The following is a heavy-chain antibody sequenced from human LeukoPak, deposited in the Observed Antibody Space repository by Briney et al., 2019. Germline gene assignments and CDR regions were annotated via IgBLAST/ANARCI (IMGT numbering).Heavy chain of an antibody. CDR2: IKQDGSEK. Sequence: GGSLRLSCAASGFTFSSYAMSWVRQAPGKGLEWVANIKQDGSEKYYVDSVKGRFTISRDNAKNSLYLQMNSLRAEDTAVYYCARARNYYDSSGYFNFDYWGQGTLVTVSS. CDR1: GFTFSSYA. D-gene: IGHD3-22*01. CDR3: ARARNYYDSSGYFNFDY. V-gene: IGHV3-7*01. J-gene: IGHJ4*02.